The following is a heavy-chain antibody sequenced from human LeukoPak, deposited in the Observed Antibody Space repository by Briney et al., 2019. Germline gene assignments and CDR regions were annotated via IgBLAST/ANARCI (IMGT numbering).Heavy chain of an antibody. Sequence: GGSLRLSCEASGFAFSNYGMHWVRQAPGKGLEWVAVIWYDGGSTKYYADSVKGRFTVSRDNSKNTLYLQMNSLRAEDTAVYYCAGGSGYYESSGYYQDNWFDPWGQGTLVTVSS. CDR1: GFAFSNYG. CDR2: IWYDGGSTK. V-gene: IGHV3-33*01. J-gene: IGHJ5*02. CDR3: AGGSGYYESSGYYQDNWFDP. D-gene: IGHD3-22*01.